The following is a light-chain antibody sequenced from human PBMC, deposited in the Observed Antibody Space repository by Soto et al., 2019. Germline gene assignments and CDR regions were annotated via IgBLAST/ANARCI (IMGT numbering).Light chain of an antibody. CDR2: GAS. CDR3: QQYVNWPQT. Sequence: EIVMTQSPATLSVSPGERATLSCRASQSVSSNLAWYQQKPGQAPRLLIYGASTRATGIPARFSGSGSGTEFTLTISSLQSEDFAVYYCQQYVNWPQTFGQGTKVEFK. CDR1: QSVSSN. J-gene: IGKJ1*01. V-gene: IGKV3-15*01.